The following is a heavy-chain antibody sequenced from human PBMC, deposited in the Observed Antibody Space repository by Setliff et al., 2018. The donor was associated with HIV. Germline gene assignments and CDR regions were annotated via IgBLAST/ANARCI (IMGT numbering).Heavy chain of an antibody. D-gene: IGHD3-10*01. J-gene: IGHJ4*02. V-gene: IGHV4-59*01. CDR1: GGSISSYY. CDR3: ARIAWKQGAVGSFCDY. CDR2: IYHSGIT. Sequence: SETLFLTCAVSGGSISSYYWSWIRQSPEKGLEWIGYIYHSGITSYNPSLKSRVTMSMDMSKNLFSLNLSSVTAADSAVYYCARIAWKQGAVGSFCDYWGQGGLVTVSS.